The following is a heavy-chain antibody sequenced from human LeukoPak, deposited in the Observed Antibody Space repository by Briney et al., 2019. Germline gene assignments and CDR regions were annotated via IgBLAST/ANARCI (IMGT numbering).Heavy chain of an antibody. CDR2: ISGSGGST. CDR1: GFTFSSYA. J-gene: IGHJ5*02. D-gene: IGHD6-13*01. CDR3: ATSHSSSWYPSWFDP. Sequence: GGSLRLSCAASGFTFSSYAMSWVRQAPGKGLEWVSAISGSGGSTYYADSVKGRFTISRDNSKNTLYLQMNSLRAEDTAVYYCATSHSSSWYPSWFDPWGQGTLVTVSS. V-gene: IGHV3-23*01.